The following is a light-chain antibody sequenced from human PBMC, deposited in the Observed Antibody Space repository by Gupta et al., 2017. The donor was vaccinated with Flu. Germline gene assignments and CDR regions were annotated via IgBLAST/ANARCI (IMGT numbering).Light chain of an antibody. CDR2: END. CDR3: GTEDNSRSAWV. Sequence: KATTSRSGTSSKIGNNYVAWYQQRPETAPNLIIYENDKQPSGIPDRFSGSKSGTSATLGITGVQTGEEADYYWGTEDNSRSAWVFGGGTKLTVL. J-gene: IGLJ3*02. V-gene: IGLV1-51*02. CDR1: SSKIGNNY.